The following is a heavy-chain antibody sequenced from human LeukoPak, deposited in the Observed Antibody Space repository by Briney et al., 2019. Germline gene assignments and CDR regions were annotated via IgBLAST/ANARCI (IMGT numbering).Heavy chain of an antibody. J-gene: IGHJ4*02. CDR1: GFTISSYE. CDR2: ISASGSTK. V-gene: IGHV3-48*03. D-gene: IGHD5-24*01. Sequence: GGSLRLSCAASGFTISSYEMNWVRLAPGKGLEWVSYISASGSTKYYADSVKGRFTISRDNAKNSLYLQMSSLRAEDTAIYYCAREVGERYLQFFDWWGQGTLVTASS. CDR3: AREVGERYLQFFDW.